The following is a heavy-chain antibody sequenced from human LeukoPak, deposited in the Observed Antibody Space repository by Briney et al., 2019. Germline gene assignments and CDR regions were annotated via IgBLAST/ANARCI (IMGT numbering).Heavy chain of an antibody. V-gene: IGHV4-61*02. CDR1: GGSISSDSYY. D-gene: IGHD6-13*01. Sequence: PSETLSLTCTVSGGSISSDSYYWSWIRQPAGKGLEWIGRMYTSGNTYYNPSLKSRVTISVDTSKNQFSLKLSSVTAADTAVYYCARRGAAAPFDYWGQGTLVTVSS. CDR3: ARRGAAAPFDY. CDR2: MYTSGNT. J-gene: IGHJ4*02.